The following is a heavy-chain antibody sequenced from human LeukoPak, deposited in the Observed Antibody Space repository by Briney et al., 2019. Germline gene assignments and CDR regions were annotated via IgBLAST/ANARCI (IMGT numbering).Heavy chain of an antibody. D-gene: IGHD1-26*01. V-gene: IGHV4-61*02. CDR2: IYTSGST. Sequence: SETLSLTCTVSGGSISSGSYYWSWIRQPAGKGLEWIGRIYTSGSTNCNPSLKSRVTISVDTSKNQFSLKLSSVTAADTAVYYCARDRGWELLYYFDYWGQGTLVTVSS. CDR3: ARDRGWELLYYFDY. CDR1: GGSISSGSYY. J-gene: IGHJ4*02.